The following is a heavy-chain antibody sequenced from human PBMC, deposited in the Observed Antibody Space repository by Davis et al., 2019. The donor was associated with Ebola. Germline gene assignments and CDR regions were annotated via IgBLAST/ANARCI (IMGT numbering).Heavy chain of an antibody. CDR1: GGSFSGYY. V-gene: IGHV4-34*01. Sequence: MPSETLSLTCAVYGGSFSGYYWSWIRQPPGKGLEWIGEINHSGSTNYNPSLKSRVTISVDTSKNQFSLKLSSVTAADTAVYYCARGRHDFWGGYYPLFHYWGQGTLVTVSS. D-gene: IGHD3-3*01. J-gene: IGHJ4*02. CDR2: INHSGST. CDR3: ARGRHDFWGGYYPLFHY.